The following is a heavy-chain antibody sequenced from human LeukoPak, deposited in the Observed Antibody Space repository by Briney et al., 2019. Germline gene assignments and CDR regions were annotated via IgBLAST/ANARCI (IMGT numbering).Heavy chain of an antibody. CDR3: ARHKRSSSSGEWFDP. Sequence: SETLSLTCTVSGGPISSYYWSWIRQPPGKGLEWIGYIYTSGSTNYNPSLKSRVTISVDTSKNQFSLKLSSVTAADTAVYYCARHKRSSSSGEWFDPWGQGTLVTVSS. CDR2: IYTSGST. D-gene: IGHD6-6*01. J-gene: IGHJ5*02. CDR1: GGPISSYY. V-gene: IGHV4-4*09.